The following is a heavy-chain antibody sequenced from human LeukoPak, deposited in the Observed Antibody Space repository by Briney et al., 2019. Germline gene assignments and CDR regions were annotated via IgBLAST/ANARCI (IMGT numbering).Heavy chain of an antibody. CDR2: ISAYNGNT. Sequence: GASVKVSCKASGYTFTSYGISWVRQAPGQGLEWMGWISAYNGNTNYAQKLQGRVTMTTDTSTSTAYMELRSLRSDDTAVYYCARDPGIAAAGTSFDYWGQGTLVTVSS. D-gene: IGHD6-13*01. CDR3: ARDPGIAAAGTSFDY. V-gene: IGHV1-18*01. CDR1: GYTFTSYG. J-gene: IGHJ4*02.